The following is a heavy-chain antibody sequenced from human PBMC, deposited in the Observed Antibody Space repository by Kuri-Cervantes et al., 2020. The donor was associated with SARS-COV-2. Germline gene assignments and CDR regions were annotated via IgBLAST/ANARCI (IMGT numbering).Heavy chain of an antibody. V-gene: IGHV4-39*07. CDR2: IYYSGST. J-gene: IGHJ3*02. CDR1: TVSSYA. D-gene: IGHD6-13*01. Sequence: TVSSYAMSWIRQPPGKGLEWIGSIYYSGSTYYNPSLKSRVTISVDTSKNQFSLKLSSVTTADSAVCYCAREPWGIAAALSAFDIWGQGTMVTVSS. CDR3: AREPWGIAAALSAFDI.